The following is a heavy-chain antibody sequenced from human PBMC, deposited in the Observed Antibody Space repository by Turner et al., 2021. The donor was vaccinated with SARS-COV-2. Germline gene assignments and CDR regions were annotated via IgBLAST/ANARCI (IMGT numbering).Heavy chain of an antibody. V-gene: IGHV3-21*01. D-gene: IGHD6-13*01. CDR1: GFTLSSYS. J-gene: IGHJ6*02. CDR2: ISSSSSYI. Sequence: EVQLVESGGGLVKPGGSLRLSCASSGFTLSSYSMNWVRQAPGKGLEWGSSISSSSSYIYYADSVKGRFTISRDNAKNSLYLQRNSRRAEDTVVYYCASIAAADPKYYHYYGMDVWGQGTTVTVSS. CDR3: ASIAAADPKYYHYYGMDV.